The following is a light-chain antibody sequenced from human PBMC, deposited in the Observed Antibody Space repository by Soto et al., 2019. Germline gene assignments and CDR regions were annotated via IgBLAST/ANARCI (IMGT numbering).Light chain of an antibody. Sequence: EFVVTKSPYTLSLSPGERATLSCRASQSVTSSLAWYQQKPGQPPRLLISGASNRATGIPVRFSGSGSGTDSTLTISRLEPDDFALYFCQQYKSVITFGQGTRLEI. CDR3: QQYKSVIT. V-gene: IGKV3-20*01. J-gene: IGKJ5*01. CDR2: GAS. CDR1: QSVTSS.